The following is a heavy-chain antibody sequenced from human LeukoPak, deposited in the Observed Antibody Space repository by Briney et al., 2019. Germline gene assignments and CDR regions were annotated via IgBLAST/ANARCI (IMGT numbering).Heavy chain of an antibody. CDR1: GFTFSSYA. CDR3: AKGEYSSGWYGWFDY. V-gene: IGHV3-23*01. J-gene: IGHJ4*02. D-gene: IGHD6-19*01. CDR2: ISGSGGST. Sequence: PGGSLRLSCAASGFTFSSYAMSWVRQAPGKGQEWVSAISGSGGSTYYADSVKGRFTISRDNSKNTLYLQMNSLRAEDTAVYYCAKGEYSSGWYGWFDYWGQGTLVTVSS.